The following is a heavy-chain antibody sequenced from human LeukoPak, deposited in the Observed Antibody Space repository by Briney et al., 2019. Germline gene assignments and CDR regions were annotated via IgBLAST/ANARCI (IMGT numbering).Heavy chain of an antibody. CDR2: ISGSGSHT. CDR3: ARVGSTVAAGTPDY. V-gene: IGHV3-11*06. D-gene: IGHD6-13*01. J-gene: IGHJ4*02. Sequence: GGSLRLPCAASGFTFSDYYMSWIRQAPGKGLEWVSYISGSGSHTTYADSVRGRFTISRDNAKNSLSLQVNSLRADDTAVYYCARVGSTVAAGTPDYWGQGTLVTVSS. CDR1: GFTFSDYY.